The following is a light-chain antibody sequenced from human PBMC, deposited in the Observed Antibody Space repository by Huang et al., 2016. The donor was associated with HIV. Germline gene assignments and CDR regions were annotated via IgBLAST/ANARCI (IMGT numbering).Light chain of an antibody. V-gene: IGKV3-20*01. CDR2: GAS. Sequence: EVVLTQSPGTLSLSPGERATLSGRASQNIGSDYLTWYQHNPGQTPRLVICGASIRATGIPDRFSGSASGTDFTLTISRLEPEDFAVYYCQHYGTSRTFGGGTKVEIK. CDR1: QNIGSDY. J-gene: IGKJ4*01. CDR3: QHYGTSRT.